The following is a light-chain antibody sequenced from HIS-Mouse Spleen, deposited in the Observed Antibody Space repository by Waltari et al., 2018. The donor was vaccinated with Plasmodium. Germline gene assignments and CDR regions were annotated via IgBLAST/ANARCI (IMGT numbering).Light chain of an antibody. CDR2: GAS. V-gene: IGKV3-15*01. J-gene: IGKJ1*01. Sequence: IVMPQSPATLSASPGERATPSCRASQIVSSNLAWYQQKPGQAPRHLIYGASTRATGIPARFSGSGSGTEFTLTISSMQSEDFAVYYCQQYNNWPRGTFGQGTKVEIK. CDR1: QIVSSN. CDR3: QQYNNWPRGT.